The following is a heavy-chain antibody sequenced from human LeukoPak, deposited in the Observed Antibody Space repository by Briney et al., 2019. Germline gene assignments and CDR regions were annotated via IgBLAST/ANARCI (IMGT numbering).Heavy chain of an antibody. CDR1: GGSFSGYY. D-gene: IGHD3-9*01. Sequence: SETLSLTCAVYGGSFSGYYWSWIRQPPGKGLEWIGEINHSGSTNYNPSLKSRVTISVDPSKNQFSLKLSSVTAADTAVYYCARGRYFNPDLDYWGQGTLVTVSS. V-gene: IGHV4-34*01. CDR3: ARGRYFNPDLDY. CDR2: INHSGST. J-gene: IGHJ4*02.